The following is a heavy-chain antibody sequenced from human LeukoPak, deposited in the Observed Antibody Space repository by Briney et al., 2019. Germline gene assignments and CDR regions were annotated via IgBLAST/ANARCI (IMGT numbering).Heavy chain of an antibody. CDR3: ARGFYSGSQVYYYYMDV. CDR2: MNPNSGNT. Sequence: ASMKVSCKASGYTFTSYDINWVRQATGQGLEWMGWMNPNSGNTGYAQKFQGRVTMTRNTSISTAYMELSSLRSEDTAVYYCARGFYSGSQVYYYYMDVWGKGTTVTVSS. V-gene: IGHV1-8*01. CDR1: GYTFTSYD. D-gene: IGHD1-26*01. J-gene: IGHJ6*03.